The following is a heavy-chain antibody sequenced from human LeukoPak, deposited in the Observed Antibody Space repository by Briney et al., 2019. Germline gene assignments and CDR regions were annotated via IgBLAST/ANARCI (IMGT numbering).Heavy chain of an antibody. V-gene: IGHV3-49*04. Sequence: GGSLRLSCTTSGFTFRDYAVSWVRQAPGKGLEWIGVIKSKSYGETTEYAASVKDRFTISRDDSKSIAYLQMNSLKTEDTAVYYCTIIGHWGQGTLVTVSS. J-gene: IGHJ4*02. CDR3: TIIGH. CDR1: GFTFRDYA. CDR2: IKSKSYGETT. D-gene: IGHD3-16*01.